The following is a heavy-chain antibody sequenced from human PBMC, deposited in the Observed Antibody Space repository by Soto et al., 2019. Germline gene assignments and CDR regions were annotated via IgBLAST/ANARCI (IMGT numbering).Heavy chain of an antibody. CDR2: INSNGSST. V-gene: IGHV3-74*01. CDR1: FCMKW. Sequence: FCMKWKHLVPQAPGKGLVLVSRINSNGSSTSYADSAKGRFTISRDNSKNTLYLQMNRLRAEDPAVYYCACRSNCCYFDYRGQRTPVTVSS. D-gene: IGHD2-2*01. CDR3: ACRSNCCYFDY. J-gene: IGHJ4*02.